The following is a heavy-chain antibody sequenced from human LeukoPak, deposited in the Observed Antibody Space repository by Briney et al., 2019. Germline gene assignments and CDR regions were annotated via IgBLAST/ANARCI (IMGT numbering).Heavy chain of an antibody. Sequence: PSETLSLTCTVSGGSFNSSRYYWGWIRQPPGKGLEWIGSIYYGGNTYYNPSLKSRVTISVDTSKSQLSLKLRSVTAADTAVYYCARHMSYDIRSGYQLGWFDPWGQGILVTVSS. CDR2: IYYGGNT. J-gene: IGHJ5*02. CDR3: ARHMSYDIRSGYQLGWFDP. D-gene: IGHD3-3*01. V-gene: IGHV4-39*01. CDR1: GGSFNSSRYY.